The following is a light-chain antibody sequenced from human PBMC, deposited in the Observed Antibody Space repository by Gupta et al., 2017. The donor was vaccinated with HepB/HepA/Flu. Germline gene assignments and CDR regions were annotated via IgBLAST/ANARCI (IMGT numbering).Light chain of an antibody. CDR2: DAS. Sequence: TQSPATLSVSPGETVTLTCRASRGISNNLAWYQQHPGHPPRLLIFDASTRATGVPVRFSGSGSGTEFTFTISAFQSEDVALYFCQQYNNWPPLYTFGQGTKLEMK. CDR3: QQYNNWPPLYT. V-gene: IGKV3-15*01. J-gene: IGKJ2*01. CDR1: RGISNN.